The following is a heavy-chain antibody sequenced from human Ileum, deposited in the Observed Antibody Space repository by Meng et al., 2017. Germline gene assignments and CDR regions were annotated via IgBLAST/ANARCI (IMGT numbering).Heavy chain of an antibody. Sequence: QVQLVQSGASGKNPGAPVKGSCKASGYTFTRYAMHWVRQAPGQRLEWMGWINTGNGDAKYSQRFQGRVTITRDTSASTVYMELSSLRSEDTTVYYCARGHQNYDILTGSYWGQGTLVTVSS. V-gene: IGHV1-3*04. CDR3: ARGHQNYDILTGSY. D-gene: IGHD3-9*01. CDR2: INTGNGDA. J-gene: IGHJ4*02. CDR1: GYTFTRYA.